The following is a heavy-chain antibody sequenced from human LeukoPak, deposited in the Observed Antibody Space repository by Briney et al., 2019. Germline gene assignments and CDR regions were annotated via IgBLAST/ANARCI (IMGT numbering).Heavy chain of an antibody. V-gene: IGHV3-23*01. CDR1: GFTFSSYA. Sequence: GGSLRLSCAAPGFTFSSYAMSWVRQAPGKGLEWVSGISGSGGSTYYADSVKGRFTISRDNSKNTLYLQINSLRDEDTDVYYCAKGRTAYCSSTSCYTIDYWGQGTLVTVSS. CDR3: AKGRTAYCSSTSCYTIDY. CDR2: ISGSGGST. J-gene: IGHJ4*02. D-gene: IGHD2-2*02.